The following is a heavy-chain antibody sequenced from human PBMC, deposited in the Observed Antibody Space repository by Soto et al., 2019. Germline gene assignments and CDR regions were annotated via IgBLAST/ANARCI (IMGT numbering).Heavy chain of an antibody. CDR2: IDSSGSHT. CDR3: AGTSDSLDY. V-gene: IGHV3-21*01. J-gene: IGHJ4*02. D-gene: IGHD3-22*01. Sequence: EVQMVESGGGLVKPGGSLRLSCAASGITFSNYYMNWVRQAPGKGLEWVSSIDSSGSHTYYADSVKGRFTISSDNAIISLYLQMNGLRAEDTAVYHCAGTSDSLDYWGQGTLVTVSS. CDR1: GITFSNYY.